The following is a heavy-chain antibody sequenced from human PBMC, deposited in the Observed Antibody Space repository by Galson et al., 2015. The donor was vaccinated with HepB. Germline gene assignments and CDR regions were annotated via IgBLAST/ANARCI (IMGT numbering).Heavy chain of an antibody. Sequence: SLRLSCAASGFTFSSYWMNWVRQAPGKGLEWVANIKQDGSEKYYVDSVKGRFTISRDNAKDSLYLQMNSLRAEDTAVYYCARDADFWSGFMGYWGQGSLVPVSS. D-gene: IGHD3-3*01. V-gene: IGHV3-7*03. CDR1: GFTFSSYW. J-gene: IGHJ4*02. CDR3: ARDADFWSGFMGY. CDR2: IKQDGSEK.